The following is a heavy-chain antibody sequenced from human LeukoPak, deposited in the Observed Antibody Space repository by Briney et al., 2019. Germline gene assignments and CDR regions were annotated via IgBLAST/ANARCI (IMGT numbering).Heavy chain of an antibody. CDR3: ARGKVATETH. CDR1: GGSFSSYY. V-gene: IGHV4-59*10. J-gene: IGHJ4*02. D-gene: IGHD4-23*01. CDR2: IYTSGST. Sequence: KTSETLSLTCAVYGGSFSSYYWSWIRQPAGKGLEWIGRIYTSGSTNYNPSLKSRVTMSVDTSKNQFSLKLSSVTAADTAVYYCARGKVATETHWGQGTLVTVSS.